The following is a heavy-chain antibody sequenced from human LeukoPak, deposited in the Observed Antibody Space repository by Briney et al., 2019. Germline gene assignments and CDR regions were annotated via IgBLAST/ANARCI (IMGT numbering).Heavy chain of an antibody. J-gene: IGHJ4*02. CDR2: IYPGDSDT. CDR1: GYSFTSYW. V-gene: IGHV5-51*01. D-gene: IGHD3-10*01. CDR3: ARQALFGSGSNPLDY. Sequence: GESLQISCKGSGYSFTSYWIGWVRQMPGKGLEWLGTIYPGDSDTRYSPSFQGQVTISADKSISTAYLQWSSLKASDTAMYYCARQALFGSGSNPLDYWGQGTLVTVSS.